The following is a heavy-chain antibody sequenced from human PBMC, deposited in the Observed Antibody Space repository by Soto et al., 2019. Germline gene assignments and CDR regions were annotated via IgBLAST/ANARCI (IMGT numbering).Heavy chain of an antibody. CDR2: IYYSGST. V-gene: IGHV4-39*01. CDR3: ARRALAVAGFAFES. Sequence: SETLSLTCTVSGGSISSSSYYWGWIRQPPGKGLEWIGSIYYSGSTYYNPSLKSRVTISVDTSKNQFSLKLSSVTAADTAVYYCARRALAVAGFAFESWGQGTMVTVSS. D-gene: IGHD6-19*01. J-gene: IGHJ3*02. CDR1: GGSISSSSYY.